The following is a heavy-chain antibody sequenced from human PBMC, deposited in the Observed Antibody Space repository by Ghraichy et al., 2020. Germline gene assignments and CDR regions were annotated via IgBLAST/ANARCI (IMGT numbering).Heavy chain of an antibody. V-gene: IGHV3-48*02. Sequence: GESLNISCVGSGFTFSSYSMNWVRQSPGKGLEWGSYITSSSRTTFYADSVRGRFTISRDNAQNSLYLQMNSLRDEDTAVYYCARGSTVVRFYYYDGMDVWGQGTTVTVSS. CDR3: ARGSTVVRFYYYDGMDV. D-gene: IGHD4-23*01. CDR2: ITSSSRTT. CDR1: GFTFSSYS. J-gene: IGHJ6*02.